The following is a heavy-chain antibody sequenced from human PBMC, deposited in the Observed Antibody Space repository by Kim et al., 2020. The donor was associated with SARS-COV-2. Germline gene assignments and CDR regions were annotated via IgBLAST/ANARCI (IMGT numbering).Heavy chain of an antibody. CDR2: T. Sequence: TSYAQKFQGRVTMTRETSTSTVYMELSSLRSEDTAVYYCARGSSSWTGDYWGQGTLVTVSS. D-gene: IGHD6-13*01. CDR3: ARGSSSWTGDY. V-gene: IGHV1-46*01. J-gene: IGHJ4*02.